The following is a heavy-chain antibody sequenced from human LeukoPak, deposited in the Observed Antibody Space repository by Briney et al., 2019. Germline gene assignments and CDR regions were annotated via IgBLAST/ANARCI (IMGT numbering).Heavy chain of an antibody. Sequence: SETLSLTCAVYGGSFSGYYWSWIRQPPGKGLEWIGEINHSGSTNYNPSLKSRVTISVDTSKNQFSLKLSSVTAADTAVYYCARSGYSSSWYNYYYMDVWGKGTTVTISS. J-gene: IGHJ6*03. V-gene: IGHV4-34*01. CDR3: ARSGYSSSWYNYYYMDV. CDR2: INHSGST. D-gene: IGHD6-13*01. CDR1: GGSFSGYY.